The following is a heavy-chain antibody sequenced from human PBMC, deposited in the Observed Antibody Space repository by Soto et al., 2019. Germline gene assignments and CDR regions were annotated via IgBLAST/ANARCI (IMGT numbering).Heavy chain of an antibody. CDR2: IRPKSGET. V-gene: IGHV1-2*06. CDR1: GYNFNDYF. CDR3: AAETGADTFDY. J-gene: IGHJ4*02. Sequence: QVQLVQSGAEVEEPGASVKVSCKASGYNFNDYFMHWMRQAPGQGLEWMGRIRPKSGETKYEQKFQGRVTMTSDTSISTAYMQLTMVTSDDTAVYFCAAETGADTFDYWGQGTLVTVST. D-gene: IGHD1-1*01.